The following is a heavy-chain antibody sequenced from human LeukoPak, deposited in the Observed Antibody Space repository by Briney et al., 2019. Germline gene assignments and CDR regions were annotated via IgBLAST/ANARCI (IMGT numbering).Heavy chain of an antibody. CDR1: GGTFSSYA. J-gene: IGHJ3*02. CDR2: IIPIFGTA. D-gene: IGHD3-22*01. Sequence: SVKVSCKASGGTFSSYAISWVRQAPGQGLEWMGGIIPIFGTANYAQKFQGRVTITADESTSTAYMELSSLRSEDTAVYYCARAYYYDSSGYYKRGASDIWGQGTMVTVSS. CDR3: ARAYYYDSSGYYKRGASDI. V-gene: IGHV1-69*13.